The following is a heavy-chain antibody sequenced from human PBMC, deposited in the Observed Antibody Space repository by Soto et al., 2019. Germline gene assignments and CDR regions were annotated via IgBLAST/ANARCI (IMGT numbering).Heavy chain of an antibody. CDR1: VGSFSGYY. J-gene: IGHJ6*02. D-gene: IGHD4-4*01. CDR3: ARSRTTVEGMDV. Sequence: QVQLQQWGAGLLKPSETLSLTCAVYVGSFSGYYWSWIRQPPGKGLEWIGEINHSGSTNYNPSLKSRVTISVDTSKNQFSLKLSSVTAADTAVYYCARSRTTVEGMDVWGQGTTVTVSS. CDR2: INHSGST. V-gene: IGHV4-34*01.